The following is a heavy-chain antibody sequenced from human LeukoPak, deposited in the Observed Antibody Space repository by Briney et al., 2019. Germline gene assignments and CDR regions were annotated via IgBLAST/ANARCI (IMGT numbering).Heavy chain of an antibody. J-gene: IGHJ4*02. V-gene: IGHV3-74*01. CDR3: ARVEGDFWSGSYYFDY. Sequence: GRSLRLSCAASGFTFSSYWMHWVRQAPGKGLVWVSRINSDGSSTSYADSVKGRFTISRDNAKNTLYLQMNSLRAEDTAVYYCARVEGDFWSGSYYFDYWGQGTLVTVSS. D-gene: IGHD3-3*01. CDR1: GFTFSSYW. CDR2: INSDGSST.